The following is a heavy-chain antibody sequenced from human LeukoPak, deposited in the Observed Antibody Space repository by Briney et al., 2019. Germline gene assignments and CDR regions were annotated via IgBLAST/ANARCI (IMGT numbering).Heavy chain of an antibody. CDR3: AKAVGSGSYYLRVYYYGMDV. Sequence: GGSLRLSCAASGFTFSSYELSWVRQAPGKGLEWVSYISSSGSTKHYADSVKGRFTISRDNSKNTLYLQMNSLRAEDTAVYYCAKAVGSGSYYLRVYYYGMDVWGQGTTVTVSS. D-gene: IGHD3-10*01. CDR2: ISSSGSTK. V-gene: IGHV3-48*03. J-gene: IGHJ6*02. CDR1: GFTFSSYE.